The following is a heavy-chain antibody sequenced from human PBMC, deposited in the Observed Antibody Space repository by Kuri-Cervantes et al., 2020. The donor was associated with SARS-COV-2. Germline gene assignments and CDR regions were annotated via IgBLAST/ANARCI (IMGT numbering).Heavy chain of an antibody. V-gene: IGHV2-70*11. Sequence: SGPTLVKPTQTLILTCTFSGFSLTTSGMCVAWIRQPPGKALEWLARIDWDDDKYYKTSLNTRLSISKDTPKGQVVLTMTNMDPVDTATYYCVRIRAATVIADYWGQGTLVTVSS. CDR3: VRIRAATVIADY. CDR2: IDWDDDK. D-gene: IGHD4-11*01. CDR1: GFSLTTSGMC. J-gene: IGHJ4*02.